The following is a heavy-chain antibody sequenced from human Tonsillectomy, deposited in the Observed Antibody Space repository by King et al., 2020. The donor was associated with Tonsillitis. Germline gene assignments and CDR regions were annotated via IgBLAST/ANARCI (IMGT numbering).Heavy chain of an antibody. CDR1: GFTFSRYA. D-gene: IGHD4-17*01. CDR2: ISSDGGNT. Sequence: QLVESGGGLVQPGGSLRLSCSASGFTFSRYAMHWVRQAPGMGLEYVSGISSDGGNTDYADSVKGRFTISRDSSKNTLYLQMSSLRVEDTAVYYCVKGDGVWLYYYAMDLWGQGTTVTVS. J-gene: IGHJ6*02. CDR3: VKGDGVWLYYYAMDL. V-gene: IGHV3-64D*06.